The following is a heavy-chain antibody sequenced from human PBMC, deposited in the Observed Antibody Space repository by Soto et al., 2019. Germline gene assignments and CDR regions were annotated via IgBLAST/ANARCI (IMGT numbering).Heavy chain of an antibody. J-gene: IGHJ4*02. CDR3: ARRYGYSFDY. CDR2: IYYSGST. Sequence: SETLCLTYTVSGGSIGGYYWSWIRQPPGKGLEWIGYIYYSGSTNYNPSLKSRVTISVDTSKNQFSLKLSSVTAADTAVYYCARRYGYSFDYWGQGTLVTVSS. V-gene: IGHV4-59*08. D-gene: IGHD1-1*01. CDR1: GGSIGGYY.